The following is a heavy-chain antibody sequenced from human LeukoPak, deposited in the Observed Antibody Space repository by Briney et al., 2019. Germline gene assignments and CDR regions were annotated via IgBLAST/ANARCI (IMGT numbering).Heavy chain of an antibody. Sequence: GGSLRLSCAASGFTFTSYGMSWVRQAPGKGLEWVSGISGSGGSTYYADSVKGRFTISRDNSKNTLYLQMNSLRAEDTAVYYCAKDCEYDSSGYYNPWGQGTLVTVSS. V-gene: IGHV3-23*01. D-gene: IGHD3-22*01. J-gene: IGHJ5*02. CDR2: ISGSGGST. CDR1: GFTFTSYG. CDR3: AKDCEYDSSGYYNP.